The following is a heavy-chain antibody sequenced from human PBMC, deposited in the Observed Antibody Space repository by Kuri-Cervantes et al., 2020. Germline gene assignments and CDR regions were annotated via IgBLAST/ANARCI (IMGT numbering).Heavy chain of an antibody. J-gene: IGHJ4*02. Sequence: GGSLRLSCAASGFTFSSYWMHWVRQAPGKGLVWVSRINSDGSSTSYADSVKGRFTISRDNAKNTLYLQMNSLRAEDTAVYYCARVTGGVRKLDYWGQGTLVTDSS. V-gene: IGHV3-74*01. CDR2: INSDGSST. CDR1: GFTFSSYW. CDR3: ARVTGGVRKLDY. D-gene: IGHD3-16*01.